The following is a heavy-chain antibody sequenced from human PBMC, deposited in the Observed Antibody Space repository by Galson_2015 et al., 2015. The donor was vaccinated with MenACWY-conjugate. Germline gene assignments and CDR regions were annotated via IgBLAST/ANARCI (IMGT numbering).Heavy chain of an antibody. CDR3: ARRISYSRDYYYYGMDV. V-gene: IGHV5-10-1*01. J-gene: IGHJ6*02. D-gene: IGHD5-24*01. CDR2: IDPSDSYT. CDR1: GYSFTSYW. Sequence: QSGAEVKKPGESLRISCKGSGYSFTSYWISWVRQMPGKGLEWMGRIDPSDSYTNYSPSFQGHVTISADKSISTAYLQWSSLKASDTAMYYCARRISYSRDYYYYGMDVWGQGTTVTVSS.